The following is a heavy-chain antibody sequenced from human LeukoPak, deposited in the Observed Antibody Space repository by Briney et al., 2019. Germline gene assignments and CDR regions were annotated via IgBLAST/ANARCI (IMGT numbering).Heavy chain of an antibody. CDR1: GFTFSSYG. V-gene: IGHV3-30*18. D-gene: IGHD6-19*01. J-gene: IGHJ4*02. Sequence: GGSLRLSCAASGFTFSSYGMHWVRQAPGKGLEWVAVISYDGSNKYYADSVKGRFTISRDNSKNTLYLQMNSLRAEDTAVYYCAKDSPIAVAGIWGQGTLVTVSS. CDR2: ISYDGSNK. CDR3: AKDSPIAVAGI.